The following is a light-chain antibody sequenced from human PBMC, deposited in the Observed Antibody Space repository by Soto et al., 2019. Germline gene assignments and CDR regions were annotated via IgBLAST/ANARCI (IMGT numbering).Light chain of an antibody. CDR1: SSDGGGYNY. V-gene: IGLV2-14*01. CDR2: EVS. CDR3: SSYTSSSTRV. J-gene: IGLJ3*02. Sequence: QSALTQPASVSGSPGQSITISCTGTSSDGGGYNYVSWYQQHPGKALKLMIYEVSNRPSGVSNRFSGSKSGNTASLTISGLQAEDEADYYCSSYTSSSTRVFGGGTKLTVL.